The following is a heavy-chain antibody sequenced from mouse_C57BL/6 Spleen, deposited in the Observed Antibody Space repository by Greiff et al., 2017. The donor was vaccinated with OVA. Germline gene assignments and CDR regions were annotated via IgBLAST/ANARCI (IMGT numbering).Heavy chain of an antibody. CDR3: ARGGSKCGWFAY. V-gene: IGHV14-4*01. Sequence: VQLQQSGAELVRPGASVKLSCTASGFNIKDDYMHWVKQRPEQGLEWIGWIDPENGDTEYASKFQGKATIPADTSSNTAYLQLSSLTSEDTGGYYCARGGSKCGWFAYWGQGTVVTVAA. D-gene: IGHD1-1*01. CDR2: IDPENGDT. J-gene: IGHJ3*01. CDR1: GFNIKDDY.